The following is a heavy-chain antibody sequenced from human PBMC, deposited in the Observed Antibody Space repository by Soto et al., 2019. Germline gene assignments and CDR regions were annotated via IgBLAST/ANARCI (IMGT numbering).Heavy chain of an antibody. Sequence: GGSLRLSCAASGFTFSSYSMNWVRQAPGKGLEWVSYISSSSSTIYYADSVKGRFTISRDNAKNSLYLQMNSLRAEDTAVYYCARDSGYSYGTLDDWGQGTLVTVSS. V-gene: IGHV3-48*01. D-gene: IGHD5-18*01. CDR1: GFTFSSYS. CDR2: ISSSSSTI. J-gene: IGHJ4*02. CDR3: ARDSGYSYGTLDD.